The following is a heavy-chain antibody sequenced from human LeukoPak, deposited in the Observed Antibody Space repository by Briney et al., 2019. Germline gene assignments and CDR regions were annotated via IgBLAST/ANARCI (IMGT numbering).Heavy chain of an antibody. Sequence: SVKVSCKVSGGTFSSYAISWVRQAPGQGLEWMGGIIPIFGTANYAQKFQGRVTITADESTSTAYMELSSLRSEDTAVYYCAYSRYFGRFDYWGQGTLVTVSS. CDR1: GGTFSSYA. CDR2: IIPIFGTA. CDR3: AYSRYFGRFDY. D-gene: IGHD3-9*01. J-gene: IGHJ4*02. V-gene: IGHV1-69*13.